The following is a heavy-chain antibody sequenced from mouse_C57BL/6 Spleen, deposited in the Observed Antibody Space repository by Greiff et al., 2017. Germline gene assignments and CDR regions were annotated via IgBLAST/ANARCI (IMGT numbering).Heavy chain of an antibody. CDR3: AREVRAMDY. CDR1: GYTFTSYW. V-gene: IGHV1-59*01. CDR2: IDPSDSYT. Sequence: QVQLQQPGAELVRPGTSVKLSCKASGYTFTSYWMHWVKQRPGQGLEWIGVIDPSDSYTNYNQKFKGKATLTVDTSSSTAYMQLSSLTSEDSAVYYCAREVRAMDYWGQGTSVTVSS. J-gene: IGHJ4*01. D-gene: IGHD2-13*01.